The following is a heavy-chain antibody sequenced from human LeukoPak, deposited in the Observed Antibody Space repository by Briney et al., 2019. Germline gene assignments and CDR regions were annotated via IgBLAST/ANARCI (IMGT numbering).Heavy chain of an antibody. Sequence: ASVRVSCKASGYTFTSYGISWVRQAPGQGLEWMGWISAYNGNTNYAQKLQGRVTMTTDTSTSTAYMELRSLRPDDTAVYYCARVGIYIAAAGTQNWFDPWGQGTLVTVSS. CDR2: ISAYNGNT. D-gene: IGHD6-13*01. V-gene: IGHV1-18*01. J-gene: IGHJ5*02. CDR1: GYTFTSYG. CDR3: ARVGIYIAAAGTQNWFDP.